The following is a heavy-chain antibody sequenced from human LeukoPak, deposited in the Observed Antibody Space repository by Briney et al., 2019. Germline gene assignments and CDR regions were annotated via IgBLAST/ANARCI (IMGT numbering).Heavy chain of an antibody. J-gene: IGHJ6*03. V-gene: IGHV3-30*02. CDR1: GFTFSSYD. CDR3: AKDQDTAMVSPYYYSYYMDV. D-gene: IGHD5-18*01. Sequence: GGSLRLSCAASGFTFSSYDMHWVRQAPGKGLEWVAFIRYDGSNKYYADSVKGRFTISRDNSKNTLYLQMNSLRAEDTAVYYCAKDQDTAMVSPYYYSYYMDVWGKGTTVTVFS. CDR2: IRYDGSNK.